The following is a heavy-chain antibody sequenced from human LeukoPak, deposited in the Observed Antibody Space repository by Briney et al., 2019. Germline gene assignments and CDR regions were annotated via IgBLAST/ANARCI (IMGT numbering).Heavy chain of an antibody. CDR1: GGTFSSYA. CDR2: IIPIFGTA. V-gene: IGHV1-69*13. J-gene: IGHJ4*02. CDR3: ARDSGARGYGSSPDY. D-gene: IGHD5-12*01. Sequence: GASVKVSCKASGGTFSSYAISWVRQAPGQGLEWMGGIIPIFGTANCAQKFQGRVTITADESTSTAYMELSSLRSEDTAVYYCARDSGARGYGSSPDYWGQGTLVTVSS.